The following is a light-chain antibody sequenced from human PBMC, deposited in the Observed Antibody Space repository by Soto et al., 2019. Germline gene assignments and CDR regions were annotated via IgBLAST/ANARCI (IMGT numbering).Light chain of an antibody. CDR1: QGISSY. V-gene: IGKV1-9*01. CDR2: AAS. CDR3: QQLNSYPRT. Sequence: DIQLTQSPSFLSASVGDRVTITCRASQGISSYLAWYQQKPGKAPKFLIYAASTLQSGVPSRFSGSGSGTKFTLTISSLQPEDFATYYCQQLNSYPRTFGPGTKVDVK. J-gene: IGKJ3*01.